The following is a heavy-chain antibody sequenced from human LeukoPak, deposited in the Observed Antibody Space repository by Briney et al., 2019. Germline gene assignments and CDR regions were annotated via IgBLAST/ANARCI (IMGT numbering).Heavy chain of an antibody. Sequence: GASVKVSCKASGYTFTGYYMHWVRQAPGQGLEWTGWINPNSGGTNYAQKFQGRVTMTRDTSISTAYMELSRLRSDDTAVYYCARVGDFWSGYYYYYGMDVWGQGTTVTVSS. D-gene: IGHD3-3*01. CDR2: INPNSGGT. J-gene: IGHJ6*02. CDR3: ARVGDFWSGYYYYYGMDV. CDR1: GYTFTGYY. V-gene: IGHV1-2*02.